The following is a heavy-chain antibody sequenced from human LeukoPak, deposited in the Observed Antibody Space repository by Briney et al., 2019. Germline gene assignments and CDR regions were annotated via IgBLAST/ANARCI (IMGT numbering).Heavy chain of an antibody. J-gene: IGHJ4*02. CDR1: GGSISSGDYY. V-gene: IGHV4-30-4*01. CDR2: IYYSGST. Sequence: PSETLSLTCTVSGGSISSGDYYWSWIRQPPGKGLEWIGYIYYSGSTYYNPSLKSRVTISVDTSKNQFSLKLSSVTAADTAVYYCARGAIAVAGPIDYWGQGTLVTVSS. CDR3: ARGAIAVAGPIDY. D-gene: IGHD6-19*01.